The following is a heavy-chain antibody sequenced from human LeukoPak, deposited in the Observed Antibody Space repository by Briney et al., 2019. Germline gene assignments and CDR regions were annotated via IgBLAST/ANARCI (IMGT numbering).Heavy chain of an antibody. Sequence: SQTLSLTCTVSGGSISSGDYYWSWIRQPPGKGLEWIGYIYYSGSTYYNPSLKSRVTISVDTSKNQFSLKLSSVTAADTAVYYCARDFGYYDFWSGYYNWFDPWGQGTLVTVSS. CDR1: GGSISSGDYY. CDR2: IYYSGST. D-gene: IGHD3-3*01. J-gene: IGHJ5*02. V-gene: IGHV4-30-4*01. CDR3: ARDFGYYDFWSGYYNWFDP.